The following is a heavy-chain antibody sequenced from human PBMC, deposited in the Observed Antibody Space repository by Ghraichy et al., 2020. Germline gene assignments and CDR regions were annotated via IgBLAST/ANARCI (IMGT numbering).Heavy chain of an antibody. D-gene: IGHD2/OR15-2a*01. CDR3: ARSPLSSWNFDY. CDR2: IIPILGIA. Sequence: SVKVSCKASGGTFSSSTISWVRQAPGQGLEWMGRIIPILGIANYAQRFQGRVTITADKSTSTAYMELSSLRSEDTAVFYCARSPLSSWNFDYWGQGTLVTVSS. J-gene: IGHJ4*02. V-gene: IGHV1-69*02. CDR1: GGTFSSST.